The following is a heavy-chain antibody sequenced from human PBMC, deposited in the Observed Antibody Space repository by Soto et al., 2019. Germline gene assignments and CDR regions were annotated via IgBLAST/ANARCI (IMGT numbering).Heavy chain of an antibody. J-gene: IGHJ5*02. D-gene: IGHD4-17*01. CDR1: GGSISSGGYS. Sequence: SETLSLTCAVSGGSISSGGYSWSWIRQPPGKGLEWIGYIYHSGSTYYNPSLKSRVTISVDRSKNQLSLKLSSVTAADTAVYYCARDGYGDYVGVGWCDPWGQGTLVTVSS. CDR3: ARDGYGDYVGVGWCDP. V-gene: IGHV4-30-2*01. CDR2: IYHSGST.